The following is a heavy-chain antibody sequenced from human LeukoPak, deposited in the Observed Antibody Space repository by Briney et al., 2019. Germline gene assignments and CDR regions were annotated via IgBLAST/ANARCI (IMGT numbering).Heavy chain of an antibody. CDR2: TYYSGST. Sequence: SETLSLTCTVSGGSISSYYWRWIRQRPGKGLVWCGYTYYSGSTNYNPSLKSRITISVDTSKNHFSLQLSSVTDATTAVYSEGRDYCRGGSCYLDYWGQGTLVTVSS. CDR3: GRDYCRGGSCYLDY. D-gene: IGHD2-15*01. V-gene: IGHV4-59*01. CDR1: GGSISSYY. J-gene: IGHJ4*02.